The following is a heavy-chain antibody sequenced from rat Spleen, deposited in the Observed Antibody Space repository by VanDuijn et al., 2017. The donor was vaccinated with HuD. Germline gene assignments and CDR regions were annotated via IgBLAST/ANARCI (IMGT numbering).Heavy chain of an antibody. CDR1: GFTFSDYA. J-gene: IGHJ2*01. V-gene: IGHV5-17*01. D-gene: IGHD1-12*03. Sequence: EVQLVESGGGLVQPGRSLKLSCAVSGFTFSDYAMAWVRQAPKKGLEWVATIVYDGSRIYYRDSVKGRFTVSRDNAKSTLYLQMDSLRSEDTATYYSARQGEYYYGVYHHVVFTYWGQGVMVTVSS. CDR3: ARQGEYYYGVYHHVVFTY. CDR2: IVYDGSRI.